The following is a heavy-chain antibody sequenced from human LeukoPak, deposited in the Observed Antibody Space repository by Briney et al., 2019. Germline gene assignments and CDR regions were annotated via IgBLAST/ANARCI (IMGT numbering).Heavy chain of an antibody. CDR2: ISSGGSTK. J-gene: IGHJ4*02. D-gene: IGHD1-1*01. CDR1: GFTFNNAR. V-gene: IGHV3-11*04. Sequence: GGSLRLSCAASGFTFNNARMYWIRQAPGKGLEWISYISSGGSTKKYADSVKGRFTISRDNAKKSLYLQMNSLRVEDTAVYYCTSGTDFWGRGTLVAVSS. CDR3: TSGTDF.